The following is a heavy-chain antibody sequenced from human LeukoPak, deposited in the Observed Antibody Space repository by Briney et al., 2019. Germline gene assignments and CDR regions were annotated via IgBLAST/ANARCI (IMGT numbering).Heavy chain of an antibody. CDR2: IYTSGST. J-gene: IGHJ5*02. D-gene: IGHD3-9*01. Sequence: PSETLSLTCTVSGGSISSYYWSWIRQPPGKGLEWIGRIYTSGSTNYNPSLKSRVTISVDTSKNQFSLKLSSVTAADTAVYYCARDRGNYDILTGYYFNWFDPWGQGTLVTVSS. V-gene: IGHV4-4*08. CDR1: GGSISSYY. CDR3: ARDRGNYDILTGYYFNWFDP.